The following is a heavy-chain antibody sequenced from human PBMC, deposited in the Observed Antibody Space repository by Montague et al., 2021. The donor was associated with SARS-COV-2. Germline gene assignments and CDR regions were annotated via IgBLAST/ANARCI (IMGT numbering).Heavy chain of an antibody. J-gene: IGHJ6*02. CDR1: GGSISSYY. D-gene: IGHD6-13*01. V-gene: IGHV4-59*01. CDR3: ARAGQQLARYYYYGMDV. Sequence: SETLSLTCGDSGGSISSYYWSWIRQPPGKGLEWIGYIYYSGSTNYNPSLKSRVTISVDTSKNQFSLKLSSVTAADTAVYYCARAGQQLARYYYYGMDVWGQGTTVTVSS. CDR2: IYYSGST.